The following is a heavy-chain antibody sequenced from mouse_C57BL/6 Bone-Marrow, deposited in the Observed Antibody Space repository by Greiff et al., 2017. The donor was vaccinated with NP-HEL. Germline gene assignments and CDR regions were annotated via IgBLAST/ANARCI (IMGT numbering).Heavy chain of an antibody. Sequence: EVQLQQSGPELVKPGASVKMSCKASGYTFTDYNMHWVKQSHGKSLEWIGYINPNNGGTSYNQKFKGKATLTVNKSSSTAYMELRSLTSEDSAVYYCAGGYGSSSVYFDYWGQGTTLTVSS. D-gene: IGHD1-1*01. CDR1: GYTFTDYN. J-gene: IGHJ2*01. V-gene: IGHV1-22*01. CDR3: AGGYGSSSVYFDY. CDR2: INPNNGGT.